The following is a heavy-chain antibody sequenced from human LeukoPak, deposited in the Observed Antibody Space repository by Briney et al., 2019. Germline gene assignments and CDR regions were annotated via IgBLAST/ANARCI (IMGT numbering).Heavy chain of an antibody. CDR3: ARDRITVAATETSFDY. Sequence: GGSLRLSCAGSGFTFSSYNMNWVRQAPGKGLEWVSSISGSSSYIYYADSVKGRFTISRGNAKYSLYLQMNSLRAEDTAVYYCARDRITVAATETSFDYWGQGTLVTVSS. D-gene: IGHD6-19*01. CDR1: GFTFSSYN. V-gene: IGHV3-21*01. J-gene: IGHJ4*02. CDR2: ISGSSSYI.